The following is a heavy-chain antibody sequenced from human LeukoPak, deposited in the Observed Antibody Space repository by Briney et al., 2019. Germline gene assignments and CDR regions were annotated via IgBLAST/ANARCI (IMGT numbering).Heavy chain of an antibody. V-gene: IGHV4-38-2*02. CDR3: ARDTILTGTDY. D-gene: IGHD3-9*01. CDR1: GYSISSGYY. CDR2: IYHSGST. J-gene: IGHJ4*02. Sequence: PSETLSLTCTVSGYSISSGYYWGWIRQPPGEGLEWIGSIYHSGSTYYNPSLKSRVTISVDTSKNQFSLKLSSVTAADTAVYYCARDTILTGTDYWGQGTLVTVSS.